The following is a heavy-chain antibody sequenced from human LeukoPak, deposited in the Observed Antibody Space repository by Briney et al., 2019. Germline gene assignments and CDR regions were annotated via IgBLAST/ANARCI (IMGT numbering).Heavy chain of an antibody. D-gene: IGHD5-18*01. CDR3: ARAAGYSYGLYFDY. CDR2: ISAYNGNT. Sequence: ASVKVSCKASGYTFTSYDINWVRQAPGQGLEWMGWISAYNGNTNYAQKLQGRVTMTTDTSTSTAYMELRSLRSDDTAVYYCARAAGYSYGLYFDYWGQGTLVTVSS. J-gene: IGHJ4*02. V-gene: IGHV1-18*01. CDR1: GYTFTSYD.